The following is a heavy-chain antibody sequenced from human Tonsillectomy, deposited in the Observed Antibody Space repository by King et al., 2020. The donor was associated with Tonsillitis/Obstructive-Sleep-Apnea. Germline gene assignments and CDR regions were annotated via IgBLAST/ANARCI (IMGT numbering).Heavy chain of an antibody. D-gene: IGHD1-14*01. V-gene: IGHV4-59*08. J-gene: IGHJ5*02. CDR1: GGSITSYY. Sequence: VQLQESGPGLVKPSETLSLTCTVSGGSITSYYWSWIRQPPGKGLEWIGYIYYSGTTKYNPSLKSRVTISVDTSMDQFSLKLSSVTAADPAVYYCARQYNPYNWFDPWGQGTLVTVSS. CDR3: ARQYNPYNWFDP. CDR2: IYYSGTT.